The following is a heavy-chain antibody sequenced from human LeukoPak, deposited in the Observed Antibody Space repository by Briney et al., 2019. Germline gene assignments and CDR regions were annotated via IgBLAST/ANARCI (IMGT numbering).Heavy chain of an antibody. J-gene: IGHJ6*03. Sequence: ASVKVSCKASGYTFTSYGISWVRQAPGQGLEWMGWISAYNGNTNYAQKLQGRVTMTTDTSTSTAYMELRSLRSDDTAVYYCARDPSPRYSSSWYGSGYYYYMDVWGKGTTVTISS. D-gene: IGHD6-13*01. V-gene: IGHV1-18*01. CDR2: ISAYNGNT. CDR1: GYTFTSYG. CDR3: ARDPSPRYSSSWYGSGYYYYMDV.